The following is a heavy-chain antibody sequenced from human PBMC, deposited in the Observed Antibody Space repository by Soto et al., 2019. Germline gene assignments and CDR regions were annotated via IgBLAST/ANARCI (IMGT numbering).Heavy chain of an antibody. CDR3: AREPSNAFDY. CDR2: IHSGGST. J-gene: IGHJ4*02. CDR1: GFTVNSNY. V-gene: IGHV3-66*01. Sequence: PGGSLRLSCAASGFTVNSNYMSWVRQAPGKGLEWVSVIHSGGSTYYADSVKGRFTISRDNSKNTVYLQMNSLRADDTAVYYCAREPSNAFDYWGQGTLVTVSS. D-gene: IGHD1-1*01.